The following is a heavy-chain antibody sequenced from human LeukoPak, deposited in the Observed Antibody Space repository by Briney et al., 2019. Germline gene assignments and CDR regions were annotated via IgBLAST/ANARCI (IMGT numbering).Heavy chain of an antibody. CDR2: ISGSGGST. V-gene: IGHV3-23*01. D-gene: IGHD3-22*01. J-gene: IGHJ4*02. CDR1: GFTFSSYA. Sequence: PGGSLRLSCVASGFTFSSYAMSWVRQAPGKGLEWVSAISGSGGSTYYADSVKGRFTISRDNSKNTLYLQMNSLRAEDTAVYYCAKTGDSSGYYYGVDYWGQGTLVTVSS. CDR3: AKTGDSSGYYYGVDY.